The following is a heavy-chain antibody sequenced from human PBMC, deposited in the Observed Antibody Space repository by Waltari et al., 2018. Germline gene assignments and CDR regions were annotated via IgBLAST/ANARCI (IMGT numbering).Heavy chain of an antibody. Sequence: EVQLVESGGGLVQPGGSLRLSCAASGFTFNTYWMTWVRQAPGKGREWVANNKEDGSEKYYVDFVKGRFTISRDNAKNALYLQMNSLRAEDTAVYYCARDSFPFYDSSGYYPDYWGPGTLVTVSS. J-gene: IGHJ4*02. CDR1: GFTFNTYW. D-gene: IGHD3-22*01. CDR3: ARDSFPFYDSSGYYPDY. V-gene: IGHV3-7*01. CDR2: NKEDGSEK.